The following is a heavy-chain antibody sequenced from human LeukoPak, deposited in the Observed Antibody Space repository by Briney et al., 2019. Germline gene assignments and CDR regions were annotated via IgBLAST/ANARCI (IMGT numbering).Heavy chain of an antibody. J-gene: IGHJ4*02. Sequence: GGSLRLACAASGFTFSTYSMHWVRQAPGKGLEWVALISYHGSNTYYADSVKGRFTISRDNSENTLYLTMNRLRAQHRDMYYCARDLTKYCEYWAQRTLVTLSS. CDR1: GFTFSTYS. CDR2: ISYHGSNT. CDR3: ARDLTKYCEY. V-gene: IGHV3-30-3*01.